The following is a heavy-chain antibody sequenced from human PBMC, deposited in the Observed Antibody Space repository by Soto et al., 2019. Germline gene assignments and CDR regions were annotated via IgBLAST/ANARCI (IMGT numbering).Heavy chain of an antibody. CDR1: GGTFNNYP. D-gene: IGHD5-12*01. J-gene: IGHJ6*02. Sequence: QVQLVQSGAEVKKPGASVKVSCKASGGTFNNYPITWVRQAPGQGLEWMGGSIPIFGTANYAQKFQGRVTITVDESTSTAYMELSSLRSEDTAVYYCARGRGYSGDDHYYYFDMDVCCQGTTVTVSS. V-gene: IGHV1-69*01. CDR3: ARGRGYSGDDHYYYFDMDV. CDR2: SIPIFGTA.